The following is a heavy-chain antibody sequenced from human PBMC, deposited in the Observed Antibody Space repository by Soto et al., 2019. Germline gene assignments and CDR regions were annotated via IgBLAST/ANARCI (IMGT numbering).Heavy chain of an antibody. CDR1: GGTFSSYA. V-gene: IGHV1-69*13. CDR2: IIPIFGTA. CDR3: ASFIGAGTRQQLETYYYGMDV. Sequence: ASVKVSCKASGGTFSSYAISWVRQAPGQGLEWMGGIIPIFGTANYAQKFQGRVTITADESTSKAYMVLSSLRSEDTAVYYCASFIGAGTRQQLETYYYGMDVWGQGTTVTVSS. D-gene: IGHD6-13*01. J-gene: IGHJ6*02.